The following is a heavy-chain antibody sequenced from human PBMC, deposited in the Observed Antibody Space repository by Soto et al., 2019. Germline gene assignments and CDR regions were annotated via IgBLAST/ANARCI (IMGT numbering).Heavy chain of an antibody. CDR2: INHSGST. V-gene: IGHV4-34*01. CDR3: VSGRGVTTFDY. Sequence: SETLSLTCAVYVGSFSGYYWSWIRQPPGKGLEWIGEINHSGSTNYNPSLKSRVTISVDTSKNQFSLKLSSVTAADTAVYYCVSGRGVTTFDYWGQGTLVTVSS. CDR1: VGSFSGYY. D-gene: IGHD4-17*01. J-gene: IGHJ4*02.